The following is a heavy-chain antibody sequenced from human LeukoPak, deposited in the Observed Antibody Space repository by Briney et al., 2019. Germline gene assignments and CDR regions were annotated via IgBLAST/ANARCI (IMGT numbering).Heavy chain of an antibody. CDR3: AKDRGSYFRYYYMDV. CDR1: GFTFDDYA. J-gene: IGHJ6*03. Sequence: PGRSLRLSCAASGFTFDDYAMHWVRQAPGKGLEGVSGISWNSGSIVYADSVKGRFTISRDNAKTSLYLQMNSLRAEDTALYYCAKDRGSYFRYYYMDVWGKGTTVTVSS. D-gene: IGHD1-26*01. V-gene: IGHV3-9*01. CDR2: ISWNSGSI.